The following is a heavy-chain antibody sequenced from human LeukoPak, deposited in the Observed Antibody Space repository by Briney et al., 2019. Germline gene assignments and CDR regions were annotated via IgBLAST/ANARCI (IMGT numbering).Heavy chain of an antibody. CDR1: GYSISSGYY. Sequence: SETLSLICAVSGYSISSGYYWGWIRQPPGKGLEWIGSIYHSGSTYYNPSLKSRVTISVDTSKNQFSLKLSSVTAADTAVYYCARAPNMVRVDYWGQGTLVTVSS. D-gene: IGHD3-10*01. CDR2: IYHSGST. J-gene: IGHJ4*02. CDR3: ARAPNMVRVDY. V-gene: IGHV4-38-2*01.